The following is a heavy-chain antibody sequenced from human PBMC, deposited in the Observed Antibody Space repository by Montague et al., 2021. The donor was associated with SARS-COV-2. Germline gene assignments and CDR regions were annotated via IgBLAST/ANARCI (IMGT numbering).Heavy chain of an antibody. CDR2: FYYSGST. J-gene: IGHJ4*02. D-gene: IGHD6-19*01. CDR3: ARHLPGIVVAEPAAADY. Sequence: SETLSLTCTVSGGSISSSSYYWGWIRQPPGKGLEWIGSFYYSGSTYYNPSLKSRVTISVDTSKNQFSLKMSSVTAADTAVYYCARHLPGIVVAEPAAADYWGPGTLVTVSS. CDR1: GGSISSSSYY. V-gene: IGHV4-39*01.